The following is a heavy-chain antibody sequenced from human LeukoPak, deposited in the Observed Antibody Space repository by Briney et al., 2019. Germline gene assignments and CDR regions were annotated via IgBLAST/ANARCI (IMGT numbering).Heavy chain of an antibody. CDR1: GFALSSHW. CDR2: VNRDGSET. V-gene: IGHV3-7*03. Sequence: GGSLRLSCAASGFALSSHWMTWVRQVPGRGPEWVANVNRDGSETYYLDSVKGRFTISRDNAKNSLYLQMNSLRAEDTAVYNCARIGYSSSSLDFWGRGTLVTVSS. J-gene: IGHJ4*02. D-gene: IGHD6-6*01. CDR3: ARIGYSSSSLDF.